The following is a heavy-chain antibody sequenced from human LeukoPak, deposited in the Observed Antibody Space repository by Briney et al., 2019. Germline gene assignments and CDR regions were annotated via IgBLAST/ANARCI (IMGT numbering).Heavy chain of an antibody. J-gene: IGHJ4*02. V-gene: IGHV1-8*01. CDR2: MNPNSGNT. D-gene: IGHD1-1*01. CDR3: ARVRAGKIDY. Sequence: ASVKVSCKASGFTFTSHDYNWVRQATGQGLEWMGWMNPNSGNTGYAQKFQGRVTMTRDTYITTVYMELSSLTSEDKAVYYCARVRAGKIDYWGQGTLVTVSS. CDR1: GFTFTSHD.